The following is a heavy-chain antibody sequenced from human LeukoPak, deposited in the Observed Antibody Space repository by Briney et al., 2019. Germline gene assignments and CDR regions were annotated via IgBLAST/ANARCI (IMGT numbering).Heavy chain of an antibody. D-gene: IGHD6-19*01. Sequence: GGSLRLSCAASGFTFSSYAMSWVRQAPGKGLEWVSIISIDGGITYYAGSVKGRFTISRDNSKDTVYLQMNSLRAEDTAVYYCSKSYRIGWHLFDYWGLGTLVTVSS. CDR3: SKSYRIGWHLFDY. J-gene: IGHJ4*02. CDR2: ISIDGGIT. CDR1: GFTFSSYA. V-gene: IGHV3-23*01.